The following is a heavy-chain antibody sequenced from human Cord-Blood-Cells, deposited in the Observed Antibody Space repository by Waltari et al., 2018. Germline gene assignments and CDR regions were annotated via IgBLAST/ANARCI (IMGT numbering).Heavy chain of an antibody. D-gene: IGHD1-26*01. Sequence: EVQLVESGGGLIQPGGSLRLSCAASGFTVSSNYMSWVSQAPGKGLGLVSVIYSGGSTYYADSVKGRFTISRDNSKNTLYLQMNSLRAEDTAVYYCAREGKGSYYYFDYWGQGTLVTVSS. CDR1: GFTVSSNY. J-gene: IGHJ4*02. CDR3: AREGKGSYYYFDY. CDR2: IYSGGST. V-gene: IGHV3-53*01.